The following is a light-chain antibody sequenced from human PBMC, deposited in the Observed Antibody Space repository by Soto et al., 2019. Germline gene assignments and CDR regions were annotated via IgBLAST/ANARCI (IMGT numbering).Light chain of an antibody. J-gene: IGKJ1*01. V-gene: IGKV1-5*03. Sequence: DIQMTQSPSTLSASVGDRVTITCRASQSISSWLAWYQQKPGKAPNLRIYKASSLESRDPSRFSSSGSGTEITLTITSLPLDDFETYYFEQYQSCWTFGHGTKVEL. CDR2: KAS. CDR1: QSISSW. CDR3: EQYQSCWT.